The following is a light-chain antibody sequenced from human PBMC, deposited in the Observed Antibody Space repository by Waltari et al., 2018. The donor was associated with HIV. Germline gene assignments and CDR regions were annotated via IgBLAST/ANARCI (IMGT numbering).Light chain of an antibody. J-gene: IGLJ1*01. CDR2: GTD. Sequence: QSVLTQPPSVSGAPGQRVTISCTGSGSNIGADYGVHWYQQFPGTAPKVLIYGTDNRPSGVPDRFSGSRSGTSASLVITGLQAEDEADYYCQAWDSSRFYVFGAGTKVTVL. V-gene: IGLV1-40*01. CDR1: GSNIGADYG. CDR3: QAWDSSRFYV.